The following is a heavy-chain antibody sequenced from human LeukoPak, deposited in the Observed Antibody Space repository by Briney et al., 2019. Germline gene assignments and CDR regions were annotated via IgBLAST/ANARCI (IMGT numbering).Heavy chain of an antibody. CDR3: ARGGATYYDTLAGFFDY. J-gene: IGHJ4*02. V-gene: IGHV4-59*01. CDR2: IYYSGST. Sequence: SETLSLTCTVSGGSISSYYWSWIRQPPGKGLEWIGYIYYSGSTNYNPSLKSRVTISVDTSKNQISLKLTSVTAADTAVYYCARGGATYYDTLAGFFDYWGQGTLVSVSS. CDR1: GGSISSYY. D-gene: IGHD3-9*01.